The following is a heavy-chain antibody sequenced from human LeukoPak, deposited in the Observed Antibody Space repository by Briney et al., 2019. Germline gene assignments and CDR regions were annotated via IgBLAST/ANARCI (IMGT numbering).Heavy chain of an antibody. V-gene: IGHV3-30*18. Sequence: GGSLRVSCAPPGFTYSSYGMHSVRQAPGKGLEWVAVISYEGSNEYYADSLKGRFTISRDNSKNTLYLQMNSLRAEDTAVYYCAKDPQLGASGAFDIWGQGTMVTVSA. J-gene: IGHJ3*02. CDR2: ISYEGSNE. CDR3: AKDPQLGASGAFDI. CDR1: GFTYSSYG. D-gene: IGHD5-18*01.